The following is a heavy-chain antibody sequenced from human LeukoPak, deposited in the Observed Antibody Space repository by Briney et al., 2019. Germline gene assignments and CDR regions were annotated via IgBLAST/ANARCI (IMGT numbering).Heavy chain of an antibody. CDR1: GFTFSSYE. Sequence: GGSLRLSCAASGFTFSSYEMNWVRQAPGKGLEWVSYISSSGSTIYYADSVKGRFTISRDNAKNSLYLQMNSLRAEDTAVYYCARVVGRYCSGGSCSYFDYWGQGTLVTVSS. CDR3: ARVVGRYCSGGSCSYFDY. D-gene: IGHD2-15*01. J-gene: IGHJ4*02. CDR2: ISSSGSTI. V-gene: IGHV3-48*03.